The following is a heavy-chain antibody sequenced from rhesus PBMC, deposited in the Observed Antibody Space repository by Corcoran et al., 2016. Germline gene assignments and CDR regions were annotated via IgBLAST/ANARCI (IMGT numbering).Heavy chain of an antibody. CDR1: GGSISGGYG. D-gene: IGHD2-21*01. CDR3: ARTQAVLYWQVYFDY. CDR2: IFGSTGTT. Sequence: QVQLQESGPGLVKPSETMSLTCAVSGGSISGGYGWSWIRQPPGKGLEWIGHIFGSTGTTYYNPSLKSRVTISRDTSKNQFSLKLSSVTAADTAVYYCARTQAVLYWQVYFDYWGQGVLVTVSS. V-gene: IGHV4S7*01. J-gene: IGHJ4*01.